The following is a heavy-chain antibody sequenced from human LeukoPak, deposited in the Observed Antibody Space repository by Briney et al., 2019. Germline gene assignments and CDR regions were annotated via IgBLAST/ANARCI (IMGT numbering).Heavy chain of an antibody. CDR1: GGSISSGGYS. J-gene: IGHJ5*02. D-gene: IGHD3-3*01. Sequence: SETLSLTCAVSGGSISSGGYSWSWIRQPPGKGLEWIGEINHSGSTNYNPSLKSRVTISVDTSKNQFSLKLSSVTAADTAVYYCARGSKYYDFWSGSPLNWFDPWGQGTLVTVSS. V-gene: IGHV4-34*01. CDR3: ARGSKYYDFWSGSPLNWFDP. CDR2: INHSGST.